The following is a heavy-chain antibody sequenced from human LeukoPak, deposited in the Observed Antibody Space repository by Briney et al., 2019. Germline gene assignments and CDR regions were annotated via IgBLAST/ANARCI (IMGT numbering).Heavy chain of an antibody. Sequence: SETLSLTCPVSGGSLSSYYWSWIRQPPGKGLEWIGYIYYSGSTNYNPSLKSRVTISVDTSKNQFSLKLSSVTAADTAVYYCARTSSGGGDFDYWGQGTLVTVSS. CDR2: IYYSGST. CDR3: ARTSSGGGDFDY. D-gene: IGHD3-16*01. CDR1: GGSLSSYY. V-gene: IGHV4-59*01. J-gene: IGHJ4*02.